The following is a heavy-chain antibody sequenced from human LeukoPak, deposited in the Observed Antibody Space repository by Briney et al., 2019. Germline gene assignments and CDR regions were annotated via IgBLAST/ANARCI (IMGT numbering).Heavy chain of an antibody. V-gene: IGHV3-7*03. CDR1: GFTFSSYW. Sequence: GGSLRLSCAASGFTFSSYWMSWVRQAPGKGLEWVANIKQDGSEKYYVDSVKGRFTISRDNSKNSLYLQMNSLRTEDTALYYCAKDIKHPGGYYYGMDVWGQGTTVTVSS. D-gene: IGHD3-10*01. CDR3: AKDIKHPGGYYYGMDV. CDR2: IKQDGSEK. J-gene: IGHJ6*02.